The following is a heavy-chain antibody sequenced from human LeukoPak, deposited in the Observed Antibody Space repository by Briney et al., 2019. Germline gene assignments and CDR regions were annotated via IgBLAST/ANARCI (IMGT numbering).Heavy chain of an antibody. J-gene: IGHJ4*02. D-gene: IGHD3-22*01. CDR1: GSTFNRCW. CDR3: ATPLDYRDSSGYHQGGD. CDR2: IKEDGSRK. Sequence: GGSLRLSCVVSGSTFNRCWMNWVRQAPGRGLEWVANIKEDGSRKNYVDSVKGRFTISRDNTKNSLYLQMNSLRAEDTAVYYCATPLDYRDSSGYHQGGDWGQGTQVTVSS. V-gene: IGHV3-7*03.